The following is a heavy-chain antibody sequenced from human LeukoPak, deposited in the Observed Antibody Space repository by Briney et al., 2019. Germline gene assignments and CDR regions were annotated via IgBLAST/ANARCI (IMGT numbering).Heavy chain of an antibody. Sequence: GGSLRLSCAASGFTFSSYAMHWVRQAPGKGLEWVAVISYDGSNKYYADSVKGRFTISRDNSKNTLYLQMNSLRAEDTAVYYCARESYDSSGYYGGSDAFDIWGQGTMVTVPS. CDR3: ARESYDSSGYYGGSDAFDI. CDR2: ISYDGSNK. D-gene: IGHD3-22*01. V-gene: IGHV3-30-3*01. J-gene: IGHJ3*02. CDR1: GFTFSSYA.